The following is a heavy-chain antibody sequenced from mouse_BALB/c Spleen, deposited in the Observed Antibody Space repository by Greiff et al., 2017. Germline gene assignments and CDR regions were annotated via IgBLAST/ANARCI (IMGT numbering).Heavy chain of an antibody. J-gene: IGHJ2*01. CDR2: IAPGSGST. CDR3: ARAGYDGDY. Sequence: DLVKPGASVKLSCKASGYTFTSYWINWIKQRPGQGLEWIGRIAPGSGSTYYNEMFKGKATLTVDTSSSTAYIQLSSLSSEDSAVYFCARAGYDGDYWGQGTTLTVSS. CDR1: GYTFTSYW. V-gene: IGHV1S41*01. D-gene: IGHD2-2*01.